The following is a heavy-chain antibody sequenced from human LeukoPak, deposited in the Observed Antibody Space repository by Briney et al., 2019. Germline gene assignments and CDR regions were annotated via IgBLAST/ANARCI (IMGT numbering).Heavy chain of an antibody. CDR3: AREDILTGYYY. CDR1: RFTFSSYS. Sequence: GGSLRLSCAASRFTFSSYSMNWVRQAPGKGLEWVSSISSSSSYIYYADSVKGRFTISRDNAKNSLYLQMNSLRAEDTAVYYCAREDILTGYYYWGQGTLVTVSS. V-gene: IGHV3-21*01. CDR2: ISSSSSYI. D-gene: IGHD3-9*01. J-gene: IGHJ4*02.